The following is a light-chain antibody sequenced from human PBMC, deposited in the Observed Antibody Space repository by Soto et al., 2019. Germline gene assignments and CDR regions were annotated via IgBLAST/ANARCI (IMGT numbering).Light chain of an antibody. J-gene: IGKJ5*01. CDR2: GAS. CDR3: QQYGSSQIT. Sequence: IVFTQSPGTLYLSQGERATLSCRTSQTISSSFLAWYQQTPGQAPRLLIYGASNRATGIPDRFSGSGSGTDFSLTISRLEPEDFAVYYCQQYGSSQITFGQGTRWRI. V-gene: IGKV3-20*01. CDR1: QTISSSF.